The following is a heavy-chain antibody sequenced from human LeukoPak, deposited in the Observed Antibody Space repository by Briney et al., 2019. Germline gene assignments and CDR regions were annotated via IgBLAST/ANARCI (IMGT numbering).Heavy chain of an antibody. V-gene: IGHV3-23*01. D-gene: IGHD3-3*01. CDR3: AKMSGYYSRWASTFDF. J-gene: IGHJ4*02. CDR2: ISGGGGST. CDR1: GFTVSSNY. Sequence: PGGSLRLSCAASGFTVSSNYMSWVRQAPGKGLEWVSSISGGGGSTEYADSVKGRFTISRDISKNMLYLQMNSLRAEDTALYYCAKMSGYYSRWASTFDFWGQGTLVTVSS.